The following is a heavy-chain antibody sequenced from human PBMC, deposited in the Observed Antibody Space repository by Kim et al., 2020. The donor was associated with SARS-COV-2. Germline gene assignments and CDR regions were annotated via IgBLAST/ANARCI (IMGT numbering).Heavy chain of an antibody. D-gene: IGHD3-10*01. V-gene: IGHV1-46*01. CDR2: INPSGGST. Sequence: ASVKVSCKASGYTFTSYYMHWVRQAPGQGLEWMGIINPSGGSTSYAQKFQGRVTMTRDTSTSTVYMELSSLRSEDTAVYYCARDNGMVRGVGMMHHSGTSYFFDYWGQGTLVSGS. CDR3: ARDNGMVRGVGMMHHSGTSYFFDY. J-gene: IGHJ4*02. CDR1: GYTFTSYY.